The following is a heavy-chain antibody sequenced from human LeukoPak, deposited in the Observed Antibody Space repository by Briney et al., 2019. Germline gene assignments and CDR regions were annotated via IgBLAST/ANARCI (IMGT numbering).Heavy chain of an antibody. V-gene: IGHV3-30*04. CDR1: GFTFGSYA. J-gene: IGHJ4*02. Sequence: PGGSLRLSCAASGFTFGSYAMHWVRQAPGKGLEWVAVISYDGSNKYYADSVKGRFTISRDNSKNTLYLQMNSLTAEDTAVYYCARGATTGYYPYWGQGTLVTVSS. CDR2: ISYDGSNK. CDR3: ARGATTGYYPY. D-gene: IGHD3-9*01.